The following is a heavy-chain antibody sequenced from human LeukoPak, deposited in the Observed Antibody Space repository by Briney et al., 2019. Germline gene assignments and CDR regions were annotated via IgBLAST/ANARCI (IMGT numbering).Heavy chain of an antibody. CDR3: ARGPGGYCSSTSCYVGY. CDR2: INSSSSYI. Sequence: GSLRLSCAASGFPFISYSMNWVRQAPGKGLEWVSSINSSSSYIYYADSVKGRFNNARDNAKNSLYLQMNSLRAEDTAVYYCARGPGGYCSSTSCYVGYWGQGTLVTVSS. D-gene: IGHD2-2*01. CDR1: GFPFISYS. J-gene: IGHJ4*02. V-gene: IGHV3-21*01.